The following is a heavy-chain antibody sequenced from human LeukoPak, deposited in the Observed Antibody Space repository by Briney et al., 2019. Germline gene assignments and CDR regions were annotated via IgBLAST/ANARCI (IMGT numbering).Heavy chain of an antibody. V-gene: IGHV3-48*01. CDR2: ISSSSSTI. D-gene: IGHD3-3*01. CDR3: ARDSPVAIFGVVDAFDI. CDR1: GFTFSSYA. Sequence: GGSLRLSCAASGFTFSSYAMSWVRQAPGKGLEWVSYISSSSSTIYYADSVKGRFTISRDNAKNSLYLQMNSLRAEDTAVYYCARDSPVAIFGVVDAFDIWGQGTMVTVSS. J-gene: IGHJ3*02.